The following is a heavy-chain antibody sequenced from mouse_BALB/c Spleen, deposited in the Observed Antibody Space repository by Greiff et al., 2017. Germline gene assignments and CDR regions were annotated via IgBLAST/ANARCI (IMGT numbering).Heavy chain of an antibody. D-gene: IGHD1-1*01. CDR1: GFTFTDYY. V-gene: IGHV7-3*02. J-gene: IGHJ4*01. Sequence: EVKVEESGGGLVQPGGSLRLSCATSGFTFTDYYMSWVRQPPGKALEWLGFIRNKANGYTTEYSASVKGRFTISRDNSQSILYLQMNTLRAEDSATYYCARDRDYGSSAYAMDYWGQGTSVTVSA. CDR3: ARDRDYGSSAYAMDY. CDR2: IRNKANGYTT.